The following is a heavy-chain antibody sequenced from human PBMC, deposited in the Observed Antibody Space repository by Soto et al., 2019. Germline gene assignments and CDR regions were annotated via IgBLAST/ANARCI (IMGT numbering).Heavy chain of an antibody. D-gene: IGHD6-6*01. CDR3: ARGSIAAHLVEN. CDR2: IYNGGTT. J-gene: IGHJ4*02. Sequence: SETLSLTCTVSGVSVRRFYYSWVRQSPGKGLEWIGNIYNGGTTNYNPSLKSRVAISVDTSKNQFSLKLSSVTAADTAVYYCARGSIAAHLVENWGQGTLVTVSS. CDR1: GVSVRRFY. V-gene: IGHV4-59*02.